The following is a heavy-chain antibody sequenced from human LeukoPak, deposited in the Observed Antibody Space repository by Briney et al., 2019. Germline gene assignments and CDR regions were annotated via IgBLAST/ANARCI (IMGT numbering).Heavy chain of an antibody. V-gene: IGHV4-59*01. J-gene: IGHJ5*02. D-gene: IGHD6-13*01. CDR3: ARVGSSWSDNWFDP. CDR1: GGSISSYY. Sequence: SETLSLTCTVSGGSISSYYWSWIRQPPGKGLEWIGYIYYSGSTNYNPSLKSRVTISVDTSKNQFSLKLSSVTAAGTAVYYCARVGSSWSDNWFDPWGQGTLVTVSS. CDR2: IYYSGST.